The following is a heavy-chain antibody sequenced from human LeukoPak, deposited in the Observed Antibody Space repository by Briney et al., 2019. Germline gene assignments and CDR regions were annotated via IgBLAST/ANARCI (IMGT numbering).Heavy chain of an antibody. CDR2: ISYDGSNK. Sequence: GGSLRLSCAASGFTFSSYAVHWVRQAPGKGLEWVAVISYDGSNKYYADSVKGRFTISRDNSKNTLYLQMNSLRAEDTAVYYCARVEESASFDPWGQGTLVTVSS. CDR1: GFTFSSYA. CDR3: ARVEESASFDP. V-gene: IGHV3-30*04. J-gene: IGHJ5*02. D-gene: IGHD3-3*01.